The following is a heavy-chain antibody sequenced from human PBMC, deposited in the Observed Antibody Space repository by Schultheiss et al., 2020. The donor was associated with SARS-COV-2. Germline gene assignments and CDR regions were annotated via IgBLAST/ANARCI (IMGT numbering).Heavy chain of an antibody. CDR1: GFSLSNARMG. J-gene: IGHJ5*02. CDR2: IYWDDDK. CDR3: AHRLLPRYSSSSEWFDP. D-gene: IGHD6-13*01. Sequence: SGPTLVKPTETLTLTCTVSGFSLSNARMGVSWIRQPPGKALEWLALIYWDDDKRYSPSLKSRLTITKYTSKNQVVLTMTNMDPVDTATYYCAHRLLPRYSSSSEWFDPWGQGTLVTVSS. V-gene: IGHV2-5*02.